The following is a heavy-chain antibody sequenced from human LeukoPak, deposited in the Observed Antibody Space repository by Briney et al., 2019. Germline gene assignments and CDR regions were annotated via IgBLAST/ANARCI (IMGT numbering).Heavy chain of an antibody. CDR1: GYTFTGYY. CDR2: INPNSGDT. D-gene: IGHD6-19*01. CDR3: SSTLAGTWGPLDY. V-gene: IGHV1-2*02. Sequence: ASVKVSCKASGYTFTGYYIHCVRQAPGQGLEWMGWINPNSGDTDYAQKFQGRVTMTRDTSISTPYMELSRLRSDDTAVYYCSSTLAGTWGPLDYWGQGTLVTVSS. J-gene: IGHJ4*02.